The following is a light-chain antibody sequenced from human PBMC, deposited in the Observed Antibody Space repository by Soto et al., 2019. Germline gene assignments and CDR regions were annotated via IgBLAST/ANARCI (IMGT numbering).Light chain of an antibody. CDR3: SSYTSSSSTPYV. V-gene: IGLV2-14*01. Sequence: QSALTQPASVSGSPGQSITISCTGTSSDVGGYNSVSWYQQHPGKAPKLMIYEVSNRPSGVSDRFSGSKSGNTASLTISGLRAEDEADYYCSSYTSSSSTPYVFGTGTKLTVL. CDR2: EVS. CDR1: SSDVGGYNS. J-gene: IGLJ1*01.